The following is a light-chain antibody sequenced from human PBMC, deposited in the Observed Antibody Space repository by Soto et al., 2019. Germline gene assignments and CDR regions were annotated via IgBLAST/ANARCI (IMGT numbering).Light chain of an antibody. V-gene: IGKV3-15*01. CDR1: QSVGSN. J-gene: IGKJ2*01. CDR3: QQYTNWSYT. CDR2: DSS. Sequence: EIVMTQSPATLSVSPGERASLSCRASQSVGSNLAWYQQTAGQAPRLLIYDSSTRATGIPPRFSGSGSGTEFTLTTSSLPSADFAVYSCQQYTNWSYTFGQGTKLEIK.